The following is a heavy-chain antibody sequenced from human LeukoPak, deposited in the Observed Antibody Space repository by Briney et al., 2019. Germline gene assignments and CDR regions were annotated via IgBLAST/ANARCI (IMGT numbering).Heavy chain of an antibody. CDR3: AKDSNRGVPYYFDY. J-gene: IGHJ4*02. CDR1: GFTFSSYG. Sequence: PGGSLRLSCAASGFTFSSYGMHWVRQAPGKGLEWVAFIRYDGSNKYYADSVKGRFTISRDNSENTVYLQMSSLRAEDTAVYYCAKDSNRGVPYYFDYWGQGTLVTVSS. CDR2: IRYDGSNK. D-gene: IGHD3-10*01. V-gene: IGHV3-30*02.